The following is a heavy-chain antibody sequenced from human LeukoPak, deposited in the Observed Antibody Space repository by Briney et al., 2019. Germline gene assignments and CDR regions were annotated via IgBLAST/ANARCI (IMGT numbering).Heavy chain of an antibody. D-gene: IGHD5-12*01. J-gene: IGHJ3*02. CDR1: GYTFTTYP. CDR3: ARELSDSGYDHIPIAHDAFDI. V-gene: IGHV1-69*13. CDR2: IIPIFGTA. Sequence: RASVKVSCKASGYTFTTYPINWVRQAPGQGLEWMGGIIPIFGTANYAQKFQGRVTITADESTSTAYMELSSLRSEGTAVYYCARELSDSGYDHIPIAHDAFDIWGQGTMVTVSS.